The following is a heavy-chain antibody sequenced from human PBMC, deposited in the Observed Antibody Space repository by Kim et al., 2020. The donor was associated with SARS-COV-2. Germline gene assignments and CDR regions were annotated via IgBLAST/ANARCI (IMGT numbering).Heavy chain of an antibody. CDR1: GFTFSDYY. V-gene: IGHV3-11*06. CDR2: ISSSSSYT. J-gene: IGHJ6*02. Sequence: GGSLRLSCAASGFTFSDYYMSWIRQAPGKGLEWVSYISSSSSYTNYADSVKGRFTISRDNAKNSLYLQMNSLRAEDTAVYYCARSLPGGDARTYNYYGMDVWGQGTTVTVS. D-gene: IGHD2-21*02. CDR3: ARSLPGGDARTYNYYGMDV.